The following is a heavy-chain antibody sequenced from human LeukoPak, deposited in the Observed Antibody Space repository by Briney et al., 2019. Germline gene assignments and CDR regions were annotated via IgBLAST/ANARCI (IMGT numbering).Heavy chain of an antibody. J-gene: IGHJ4*02. CDR3: ARDPAPPWEFDY. CDR1: GYSSTSSG. V-gene: IGHV1-18*01. D-gene: IGHD1-26*01. Sequence: ASVKVSCMPSGYSSTSSGTSWVRHAPGGGRGWMGWISAENGNTNYARKRQGRVTMTTETSTSPAYIESRSLRAADTPFYFCARDPAPPWEFDYWGQGTLVTASS. CDR2: ISAENGNT.